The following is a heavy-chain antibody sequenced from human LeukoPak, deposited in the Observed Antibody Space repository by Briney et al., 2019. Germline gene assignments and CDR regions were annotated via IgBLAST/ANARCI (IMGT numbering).Heavy chain of an antibody. CDR3: ARTTIHRSSNFDY. CDR1: GFIFSSYG. V-gene: IGHV3-33*01. J-gene: IGHJ4*02. Sequence: PGGSLRLSCAASGFIFSSYGMHWVRQAPGKGLEWVALIWYDGSNKFYADSLKGRFTISRDNSENTLYLQVNSLRAEDTAIYYCARTTIHRSSNFDYWGQGTLVTVSS. D-gene: IGHD1-1*01. CDR2: IWYDGSNK.